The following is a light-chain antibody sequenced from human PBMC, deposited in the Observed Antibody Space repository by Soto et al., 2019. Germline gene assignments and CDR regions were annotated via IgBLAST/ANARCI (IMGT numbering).Light chain of an antibody. J-gene: IGLJ1*01. V-gene: IGLV2-8*01. CDR2: EVT. CDR1: SSDVGGYNF. Sequence: QSALTQPPSASGSPGQSVTISCTGTSSDVGGYNFVSWYQQHPGKVPKLIIYEVTKRPSGVPDRSSGSKSGNTASLTVSGLQAEDEADYYCSSYGGSNNRYVFGTGTKVTVL. CDR3: SSYGGSNNRYV.